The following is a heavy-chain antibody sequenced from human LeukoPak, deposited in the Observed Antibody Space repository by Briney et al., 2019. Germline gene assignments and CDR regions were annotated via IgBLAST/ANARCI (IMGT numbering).Heavy chain of an antibody. CDR2: INPYSGGT. Sequence: ASVTVSCKASGYTFTAYYMHWVQQAPGQGLEWVGWINPYSGGTNYAQKFQGRVTMTRDTSISTAYMELSSLRSDDAAVYYWASTENCDYWGQGTLVTVSS. V-gene: IGHV1-2*02. CDR1: GYTFTAYY. J-gene: IGHJ4*02. CDR3: ASTENCDY.